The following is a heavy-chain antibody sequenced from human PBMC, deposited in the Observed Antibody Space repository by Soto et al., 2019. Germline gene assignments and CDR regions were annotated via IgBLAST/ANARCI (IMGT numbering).Heavy chain of an antibody. CDR2: IYPGDSDT. D-gene: IGHD3-10*01. CDR3: AGGGVRGVITRTRDYCGMDL. J-gene: IGHJ6*02. CDR1: GYSFTSYW. V-gene: IGHV5-51*01. Sequence: EVQLVQSGAEVKKPGESLKISCKGSGYSFTSYWIGWVRQMPGKGLEWMGIIYPGDSDTRYSPSFQGQVTISADKSISTAYLQWSSLKASDTAMYYCAGGGVRGVITRTRDYCGMDLWGQGTTVTVSS.